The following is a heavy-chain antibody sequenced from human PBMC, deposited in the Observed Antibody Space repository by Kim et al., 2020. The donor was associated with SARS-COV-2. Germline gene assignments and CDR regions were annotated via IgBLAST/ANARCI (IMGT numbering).Heavy chain of an antibody. CDR3: ARARPERITMIVVVIPFDY. V-gene: IGHV4-34*01. Sequence: SRVTISVDPSKNQFSLKLSSVTAADTAVYYCARARPERITMIVVVIPFDYWGQGTLVTVSS. J-gene: IGHJ4*02. D-gene: IGHD3-22*01.